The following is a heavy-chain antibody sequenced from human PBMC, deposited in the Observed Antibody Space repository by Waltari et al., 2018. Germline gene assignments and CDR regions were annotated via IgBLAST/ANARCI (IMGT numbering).Heavy chain of an antibody. V-gene: IGHV4-34*01. CDR2: INHSGST. Sequence: QVQLQQWGAGLLKPSETLSLTCAVYGGSFSGYYWSWIRQPPGKGLEWIGEINHSGSTNYNPSPKSRVTISVDTAKNQFSLKLSSVTAADTAVYYCARGGGAARGWFDPWGQGTLVTVSS. J-gene: IGHJ5*02. D-gene: IGHD3-10*01. CDR1: GGSFSGYY. CDR3: ARGGGAARGWFDP.